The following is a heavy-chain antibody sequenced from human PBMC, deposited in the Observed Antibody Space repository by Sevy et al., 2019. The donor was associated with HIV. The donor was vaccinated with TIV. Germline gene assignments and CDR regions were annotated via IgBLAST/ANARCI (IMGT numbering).Heavy chain of an antibody. D-gene: IGHD5-18*01. Sequence: SETLSLICTVSGDSIRNSAYYWGWIRQPPGKGLEWIGNIYYSGTTYYNSSLKSRVTISVDTSKNQFSLTVTSVTAADTAVYYCARGRPGYNIGWFDPWGQGTLVTVSS. CDR2: IYYSGTT. V-gene: IGHV4-39*01. CDR3: ARGRPGYNIGWFDP. CDR1: GDSIRNSAYY. J-gene: IGHJ5*02.